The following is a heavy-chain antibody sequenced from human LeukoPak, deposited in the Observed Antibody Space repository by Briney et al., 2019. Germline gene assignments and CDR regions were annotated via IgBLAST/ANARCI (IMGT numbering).Heavy chain of an antibody. CDR3: ARHYVRGVNWFDP. CDR1: GGSISDYY. Sequence: SGTLSLTCNVSGGSISDYYWSWLRQPAGEGLEWIGRLYNSGSTIYNPSLKSRVTMSVDTSKNQFSLKLASVTAADTAVYYCARHYVRGVNWFDPWGQGTMVTVSS. CDR2: LYNSGST. J-gene: IGHJ5*02. V-gene: IGHV4-4*07. D-gene: IGHD3-10*01.